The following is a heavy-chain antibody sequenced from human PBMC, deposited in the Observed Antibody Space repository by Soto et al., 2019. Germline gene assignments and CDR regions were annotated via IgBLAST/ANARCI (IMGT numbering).Heavy chain of an antibody. V-gene: IGHV1-3*01. Sequence: ASVKVSCKASGYTFTSYAMHWVRQAPGQRLEWMGWINAGNGNTKYSQKFQGRVTITRDTSASTAYMELSSLRSEDTAVYYCASSIVVVPAAIGPQDYYYYMDVWGTGTTVTVSS. CDR2: INAGNGNT. CDR3: ASSIVVVPAAIGPQDYYYYMDV. D-gene: IGHD2-2*02. J-gene: IGHJ6*03. CDR1: GYTFTSYA.